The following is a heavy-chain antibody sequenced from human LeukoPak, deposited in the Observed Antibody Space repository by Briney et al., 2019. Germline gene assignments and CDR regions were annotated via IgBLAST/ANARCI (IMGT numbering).Heavy chain of an antibody. Sequence: NPGGSLRLSCAASGFTFSDHSMNWVRQAPGKGLEWVSSISSRSAYISYADSVKGRFTISRDNPKKSLYLQMNSLRAEDTAVYYCVTTLEYSGHGNYWGQGTLVTVSS. CDR2: ISSRSAYI. V-gene: IGHV3-21*01. CDR3: VTTLEYSGHGNY. J-gene: IGHJ4*02. D-gene: IGHD5-12*01. CDR1: GFTFSDHS.